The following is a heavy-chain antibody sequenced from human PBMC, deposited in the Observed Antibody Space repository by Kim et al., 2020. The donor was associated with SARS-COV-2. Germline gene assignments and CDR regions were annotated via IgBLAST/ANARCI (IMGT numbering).Heavy chain of an antibody. D-gene: IGHD3-22*01. CDR2: ISYDGSNK. CDR1: GFTFSSYA. V-gene: IGHV3-30*04. Sequence: GGSLRLSCAASGFTFSSYAMHWVRQAPGKGLEWVAVISYDGSNKYYADSVKGRFTISRDNSKNTLYLQMNSLRAEDTAVYYCARGGSGDSSGSPSWEYYYYGMDVWGQGTTVTVSS. J-gene: IGHJ6*02. CDR3: ARGGSGDSSGSPSWEYYYYGMDV.